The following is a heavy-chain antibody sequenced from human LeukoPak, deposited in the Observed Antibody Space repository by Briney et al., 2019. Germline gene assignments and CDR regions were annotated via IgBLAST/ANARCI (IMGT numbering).Heavy chain of an antibody. V-gene: IGHV3-74*01. CDR3: AVSNGGYGP. CDR1: AFNFTAYW. J-gene: IGHJ5*02. Sequence: GGSLRLSCASSAFNFTAYWMHWVRQDPRQGLLWVARINSDGTMTNYADSVKGRFTISRDNAKNTLFLQMNSLRAEDTAVYFCAVSNGGYGPWGQGALVTVSS. CDR2: INSDGTMT. D-gene: IGHD5-12*01.